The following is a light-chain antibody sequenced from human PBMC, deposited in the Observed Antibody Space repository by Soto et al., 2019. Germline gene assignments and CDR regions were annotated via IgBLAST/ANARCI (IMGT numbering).Light chain of an antibody. V-gene: IGKV3-20*01. CDR3: QQSGSSPLT. CDR1: QTVSSR. Sequence: EIVLTQSPGTLSLSPGERATLSCRASQTVSSRLAWYQHKPGQAPRLLIYDTSNRATGIPDRFSGSGSAADFTLTISRLEPEDFAVYFCQQSGSSPLTFGGGTKVDIK. J-gene: IGKJ4*01. CDR2: DTS.